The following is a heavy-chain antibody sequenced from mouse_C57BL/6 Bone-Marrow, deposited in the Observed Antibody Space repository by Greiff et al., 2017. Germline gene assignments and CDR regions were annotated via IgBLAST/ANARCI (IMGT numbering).Heavy chain of an antibody. CDR3: ARDYGSSYWYFDV. D-gene: IGHD1-1*01. CDR2: IYPRDGST. Sequence: VQLQQPGPELVKPGASVKLSCKASGYTFTSYDINWVKQRPGQGLEWIGWIYPRDGSTKYNEKFKGKATLTVDTSSSTAYMELHSLTSEDSAVYCGARDYGSSYWYFDVWGTGTTVTVSS. CDR1: GYTFTSYD. J-gene: IGHJ1*03. V-gene: IGHV1-85*01.